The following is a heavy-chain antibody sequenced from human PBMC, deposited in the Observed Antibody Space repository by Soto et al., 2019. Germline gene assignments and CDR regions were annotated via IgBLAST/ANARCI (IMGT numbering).Heavy chain of an antibody. CDR1: GYTFTSYY. D-gene: IGHD1-26*01. Sequence: ASVKGSCKASGYTFTSYYMHWVRQAPGKGLEWMGGFDPEDGETIYAQKFQGRVTMTEDTSTDTAYMELSSLRSEDTAVYYCVLSGWFDPWGQGTLVTVSS. CDR2: FDPEDGET. J-gene: IGHJ5*02. CDR3: VLSGWFDP. V-gene: IGHV1-24*01.